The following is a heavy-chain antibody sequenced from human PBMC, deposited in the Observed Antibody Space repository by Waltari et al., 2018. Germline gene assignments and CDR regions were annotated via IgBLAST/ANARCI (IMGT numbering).Heavy chain of an antibody. D-gene: IGHD2-21*02. CDR3: ARGGGGDWEWFDP. CDR2: SYYTGRT. J-gene: IGHJ5*02. V-gene: IGHV4-59*01. CDR1: GCSISGFY. Sequence: QVQLPESGPSLLKPSGTLSLIRTVSGCSISGFYWSRVRQPPGKGVDWIGYSYYTGRTNFIPALMSSVTMSVDTSKYQFSLKLSSVTAADTAFYYCARGGGGDWEWFDPWGQGTLVTVSS.